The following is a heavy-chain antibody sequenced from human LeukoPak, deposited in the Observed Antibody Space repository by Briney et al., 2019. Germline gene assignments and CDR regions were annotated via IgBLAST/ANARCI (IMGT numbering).Heavy chain of an antibody. Sequence: GGSLRLSCAASGFTFSSYWMSWVRQAPGKGLEWVANIKQDGSEKYYVDSVRGRFTISRDNGKNSLYLQMISLRAEDTAVYYCARVGGRYSPLGYWGQGTLVTVSS. CDR1: GFTFSSYW. V-gene: IGHV3-7*01. J-gene: IGHJ4*02. CDR2: IKQDGSEK. CDR3: ARVGGRYSPLGY. D-gene: IGHD3-16*02.